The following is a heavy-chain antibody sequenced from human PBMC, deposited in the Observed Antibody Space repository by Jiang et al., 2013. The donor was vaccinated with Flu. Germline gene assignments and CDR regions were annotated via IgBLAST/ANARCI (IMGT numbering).Heavy chain of an antibody. CDR2: IYHSGST. D-gene: IGHD6-13*01. J-gene: IGHJ4*02. CDR1: GYSISSGYY. CDR3: AITFSSSWYDVYYFDY. Sequence: GPGLVKPSETLSLTCTVSGYSISSGYYWGWIRQPPGKGLEWIGSIYHSGSTYYNPSLKSRVTISVDTPKNQFSLKLSSVTAADTAVYYCAITFSSSWYDVYYFDYWGQGTLVTVSS. V-gene: IGHV4-38-2*02.